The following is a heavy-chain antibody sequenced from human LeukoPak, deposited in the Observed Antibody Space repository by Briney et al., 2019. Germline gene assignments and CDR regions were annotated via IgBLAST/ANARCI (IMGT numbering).Heavy chain of an antibody. CDR2: VSYDGSNK. V-gene: IGHV3-30-3*01. D-gene: IGHD1-26*01. CDR3: ATIGDRRSGELYRIDY. CDR1: GFTFSSYA. J-gene: IGHJ4*02. Sequence: PGRSLRLSCAASGFTFSSYAMHWVRQAPGKGLEWVAVVSYDGSNKYYADSVKGRFTISRDNPKNTLYLQMNSLRAEDAAVYYCATIGDRRSGELYRIDYWGQGTLVTVSS.